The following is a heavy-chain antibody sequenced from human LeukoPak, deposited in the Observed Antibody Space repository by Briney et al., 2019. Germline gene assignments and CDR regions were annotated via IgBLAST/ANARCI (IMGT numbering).Heavy chain of an antibody. Sequence: SQTLSLTCAISGDSVSSNSAAWNWIRQSPSRGLEWLGRTYYRSKWYNDYAVSVESRITINPDTSKNQFSLQLNSVTPEDTAVYYCARDSREVGRYYYGMDVWGQGTTVTVSS. CDR1: GDSVSSNSAA. D-gene: IGHD1-14*01. CDR3: ARDSREVGRYYYGMDV. V-gene: IGHV6-1*01. CDR2: TYYRSKWYN. J-gene: IGHJ6*02.